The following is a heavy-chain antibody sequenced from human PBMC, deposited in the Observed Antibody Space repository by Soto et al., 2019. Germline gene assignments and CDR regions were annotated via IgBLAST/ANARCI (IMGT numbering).Heavy chain of an antibody. CDR2: ISYDGSNK. CDR1: GFTFSSYA. Sequence: GSLRLSCAASGFTFSSYAMHWVRQAPGKGLEWVAVISYDGSNKYYADSVKGRFTISRDNSKNTLYLQMNSLRAEDTAVYYCARASITIFGVAFYYFDYWGQGT. CDR3: ARASITIFGVAFYYFDY. J-gene: IGHJ4*02. V-gene: IGHV3-30-3*01. D-gene: IGHD3-3*01.